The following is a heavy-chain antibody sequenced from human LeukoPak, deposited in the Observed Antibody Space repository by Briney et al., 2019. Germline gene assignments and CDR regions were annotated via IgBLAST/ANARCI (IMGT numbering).Heavy chain of an antibody. CDR2: ISSSSSYI. D-gene: IGHD3-22*01. Sequence: GGSLRLSCAASGFTFSSYSMNWVRQAPGKGLEWVSSISSSSSYIYYADSVKGRFTISRDNAKNSLYLQMNSLRAEDTAVYYCARGSGYYPFIDYSGQGTLVTVSS. CDR1: GFTFSSYS. V-gene: IGHV3-21*01. CDR3: ARGSGYYPFIDY. J-gene: IGHJ4*02.